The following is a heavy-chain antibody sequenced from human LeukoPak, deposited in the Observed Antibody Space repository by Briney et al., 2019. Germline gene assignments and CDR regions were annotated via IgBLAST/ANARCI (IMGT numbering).Heavy chain of an antibody. V-gene: IGHV1-18*01. CDR2: ISAYNGNT. Sequence: ASVKVSCTASGYTFTSYGISWVRQAPGQGLEWMGWISAYNGNTNYAQKLQGRVTMTTDTSTSTAYMELRSLRSDDTAVYYCARDESGYYYFGVLDYWGQGTLVTVSS. J-gene: IGHJ4*02. CDR1: GYTFTSYG. D-gene: IGHD3-22*01. CDR3: ARDESGYYYFGVLDY.